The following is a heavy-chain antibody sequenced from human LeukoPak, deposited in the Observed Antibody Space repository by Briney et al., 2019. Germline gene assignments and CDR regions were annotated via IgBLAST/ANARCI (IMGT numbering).Heavy chain of an antibody. CDR3: ARAYCGGDCYRGSYYFDY. CDR2: IIPIFGTA. D-gene: IGHD2-21*02. CDR1: GGTFSSYA. V-gene: IGHV1-69*13. Sequence: ASVKVSCKASGGTFSSYAISWVRQAPGQGLEWMGGIIPIFGTANYAQKFQGRVTITADESTSTAYMELSSLRSEDTAVYYCARAYCGGDCYRGSYYFDYWGQGTLVTVSS. J-gene: IGHJ4*02.